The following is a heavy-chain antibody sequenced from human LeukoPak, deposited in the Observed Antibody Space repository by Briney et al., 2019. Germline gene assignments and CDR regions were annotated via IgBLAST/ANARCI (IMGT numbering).Heavy chain of an antibody. V-gene: IGHV3-23*01. J-gene: IGHJ4*01. CDR3: AKGIYSSGWSYFDY. Sequence: PGGSLRLSCAASGFTFSNSAMSWVRQAPGKGLEWVSTLSGSGITTYYADSLTARFPISRGNSRNTLYLQMNSLRAEDPAVYYCAKGIYSSGWSYFDYWGHGTLVTVSS. CDR2: LSGSGITT. CDR1: GFTFSNSA. D-gene: IGHD6-19*01.